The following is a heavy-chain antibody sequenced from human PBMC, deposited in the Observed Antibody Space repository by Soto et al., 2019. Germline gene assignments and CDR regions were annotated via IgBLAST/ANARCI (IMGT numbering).Heavy chain of an antibody. D-gene: IGHD5-18*01. J-gene: IGHJ4*02. CDR3: AKVARPGYSYGYYFDY. V-gene: IGHV1-18*01. Sequence: ASVKVSCKASGYTFTSYGISWVRQAPGQGLEWMGWISAYNGNTNYAQKLQGRVTMTTDTSTSTAYMELRSLRSDDTAVYYCAKVARPGYSYGYYFDYWGQGTLVTVSS. CDR1: GYTFTSYG. CDR2: ISAYNGNT.